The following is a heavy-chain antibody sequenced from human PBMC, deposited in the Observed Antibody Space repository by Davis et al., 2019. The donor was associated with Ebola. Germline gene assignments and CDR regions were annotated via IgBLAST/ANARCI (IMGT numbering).Heavy chain of an antibody. Sequence: GESLKISCAASGFTFSSYWMSWVRQAPGKGLEWVAVISYDGSNKYYADSVKGRFTISRDNSKNTLYLQMNSLRAEDTAVYYCARQITIFGVSYGMDVWGQRTTVTVSS. CDR3: ARQITIFGVSYGMDV. CDR1: GFTFSSYW. D-gene: IGHD3-3*01. CDR2: ISYDGSNK. V-gene: IGHV3-30*03. J-gene: IGHJ6*02.